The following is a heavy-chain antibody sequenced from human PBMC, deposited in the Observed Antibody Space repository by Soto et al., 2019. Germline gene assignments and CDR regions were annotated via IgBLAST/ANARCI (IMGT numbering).Heavy chain of an antibody. CDR3: ARDLRLGYCSGGSCHDSYYGVDV. Sequence: SETLSLTCTVSGGSISSGGYYWTWIRQHPGKGLEWIGYISYSGSTYYNPSLRSRVTMSLDTSKSQFSLNLSFVTAADTAVYYCARDLRLGYCSGGSCHDSYYGVDVWGQRTTVTVSS. D-gene: IGHD2-15*01. V-gene: IGHV4-31*03. CDR1: GGSISSGGYY. J-gene: IGHJ6*02. CDR2: ISYSGST.